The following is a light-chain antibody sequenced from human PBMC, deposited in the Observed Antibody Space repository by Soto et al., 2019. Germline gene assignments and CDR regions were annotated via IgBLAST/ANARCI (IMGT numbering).Light chain of an antibody. CDR2: GAS. J-gene: IGKJ1*01. V-gene: IGKV3-20*01. CDR1: QSVNSNY. CDR3: QQYDNSPRP. Sequence: EIVLTQSPGTLSLSPGERATLSCRASQSVNSNYLAWYQQKPGQGPRLLMYGASSSATGIPDRFSGSGSGKDLTLTISTLEREDFAVYYCQQYDNSPRPFGQGTKVEIK.